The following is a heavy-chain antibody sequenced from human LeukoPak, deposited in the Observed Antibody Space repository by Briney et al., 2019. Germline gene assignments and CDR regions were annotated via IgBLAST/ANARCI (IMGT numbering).Heavy chain of an antibody. Sequence: PGGSLRLSCAASGLKFSGSSMHWVRQASGRGLEWVGHIRSQGKGYATTYGASVEGRFTNSRDDSKNTVFLQMNSLKTEDTAVYYCTTRPVYCRSTSCFEWGQGTLVTVSS. CDR1: GLKFSGSS. CDR3: TTRPVYCRSTSCFE. D-gene: IGHD2-2*01. V-gene: IGHV3-73*01. J-gene: IGHJ1*01. CDR2: IRSQGKGYAT.